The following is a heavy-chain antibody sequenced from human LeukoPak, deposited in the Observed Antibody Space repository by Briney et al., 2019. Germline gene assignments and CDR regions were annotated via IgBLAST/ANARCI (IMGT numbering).Heavy chain of an antibody. CDR3: ARDMDYPVEYYYYYMDV. Sequence: GGSLRLSCAASGFTFSSYSMNWVRQAPGKGLEWVSSISSSSSYIYYADSVKGRFTISSDNASNSLYLQMTSLRAEDTAVYYCARDMDYPVEYYYYYMDVWGKGTTVTVSS. CDR2: ISSSSSYI. CDR1: GFTFSSYS. D-gene: IGHD3/OR15-3a*01. J-gene: IGHJ6*03. V-gene: IGHV3-21*01.